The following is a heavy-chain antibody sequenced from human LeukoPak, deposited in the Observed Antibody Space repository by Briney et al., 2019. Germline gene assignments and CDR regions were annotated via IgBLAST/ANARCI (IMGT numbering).Heavy chain of an antibody. CDR2: ISTDGSYK. V-gene: IGHV3-30*04. Sequence: GGSLRLSCAVSGFTFSSFPLHWVRQAPGKGLEWVAAISTDGSYKYHGDSVKGRFTISRDNPMNTLYLQMNGLRPDDTAVYYCARSLIPGRWYFDRWGRGALVTVSS. CDR3: ARSLIPGRWYFDR. D-gene: IGHD3-16*01. CDR1: GFTFSSFP. J-gene: IGHJ2*01.